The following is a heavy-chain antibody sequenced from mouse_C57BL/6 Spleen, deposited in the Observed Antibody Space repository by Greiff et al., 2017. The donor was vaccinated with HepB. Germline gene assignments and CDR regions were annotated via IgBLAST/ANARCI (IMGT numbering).Heavy chain of an antibody. CDR3: ARSGNYSNYVAWFAY. CDR1: GYTFTSYW. D-gene: IGHD2-5*01. V-gene: IGHV1-50*01. Sequence: VQLQQPGAELVKPGASVKLSCKASGYTFTSYWMQWVKQRPGQGLEWIGEIDPSDSYTNYNQKFKGKATLTVDPSSSTAYMQLSSLTSEDSAVYYCARSGNYSNYVAWFAYWGQGTLVTVSA. CDR2: IDPSDSYT. J-gene: IGHJ3*01.